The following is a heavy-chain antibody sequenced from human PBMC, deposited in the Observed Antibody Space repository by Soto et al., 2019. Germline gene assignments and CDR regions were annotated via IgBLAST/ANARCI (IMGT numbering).Heavy chain of an antibody. D-gene: IGHD3-22*01. V-gene: IGHV4-34*01. CDR3: AKDRDHNSGYPIFDY. Sequence: SETLSLTCAVYGGSFSGYYWSWIRQPPGKGLEWIGEINHSGNTNYNPSLKSRVTISVDTSRNTLCLQMTSLRREDTALYYCAKDRDHNSGYPIFDYWGQGTPVTVSS. J-gene: IGHJ4*02. CDR1: GGSFSGYY. CDR2: INHSGNT.